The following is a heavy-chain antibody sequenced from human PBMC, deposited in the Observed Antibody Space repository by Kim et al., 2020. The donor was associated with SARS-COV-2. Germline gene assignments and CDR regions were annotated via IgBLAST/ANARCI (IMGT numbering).Heavy chain of an antibody. J-gene: IGHJ2*01. V-gene: IGHV4-39*01. Sequence: SETLSLTCTVSGDSISSDSNYWGWIRQPPGKGLEWLGSIYYTGITYYNPSLKSRVTISVDKSKNQFSLRLSSVTAEDTAVYYCERQGNICFHWYFDIWVR. CDR1: GDSISSDSNY. CDR2: IYYTGIT. D-gene: IGHD4-4*01. CDR3: ERQGNICFHWYFDI.